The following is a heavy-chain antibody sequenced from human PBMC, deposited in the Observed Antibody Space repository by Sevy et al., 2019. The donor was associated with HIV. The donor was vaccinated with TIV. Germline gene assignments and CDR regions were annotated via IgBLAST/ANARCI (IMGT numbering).Heavy chain of an antibody. Sequence: GGSLRLSCAASGFTFSSYAMSWVRQAPGKGLEWVSSIIGRGSFTYYADSVKGHFTISRDNSKNTLYLQMTSLRAEDTAVYYCAKEGQGEYYDSSGSFDYWGQGTLVTVSS. CDR2: IIGRGSFT. D-gene: IGHD3-22*01. CDR1: GFTFSSYA. J-gene: IGHJ4*02. CDR3: AKEGQGEYYDSSGSFDY. V-gene: IGHV3-23*01.